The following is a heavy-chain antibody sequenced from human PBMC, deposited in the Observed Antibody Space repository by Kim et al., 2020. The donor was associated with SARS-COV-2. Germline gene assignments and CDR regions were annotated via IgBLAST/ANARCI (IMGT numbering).Heavy chain of an antibody. CDR2: ISNSSSTI. Sequence: GGSLRLSCAASGFTFSSYSMNWVRQAPGKGLEWVSYISNSSSTIYYADSVKGRFTISRDNAKNSLYLQMNSLRAEDTAVYYCARDGESRPRVVTLNWFDPWGQGTLVTVPS. CDR3: ARDGESRPRVVTLNWFDP. D-gene: IGHD2-21*02. V-gene: IGHV3-48*04. J-gene: IGHJ5*02. CDR1: GFTFSSYS.